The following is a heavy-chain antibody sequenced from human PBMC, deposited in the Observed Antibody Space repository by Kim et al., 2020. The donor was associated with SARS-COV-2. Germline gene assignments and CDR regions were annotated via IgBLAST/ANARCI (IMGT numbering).Heavy chain of an antibody. CDR1: GFSFSRHD. V-gene: IGHV3-23*01. CDR3: AKRWNPGFDY. Sequence: GGSLRLSCAGSGFSFSRHDMSWVRQAPGKGLEWVSTVSASGDYTYYADSVKGRFAISRDNSKNTLSLQMNSLRAEDTAVYYCAKRWNPGFDYWGQGTLVAVSS. J-gene: IGHJ4*02. D-gene: IGHD1-1*01. CDR2: VSASGDYT.